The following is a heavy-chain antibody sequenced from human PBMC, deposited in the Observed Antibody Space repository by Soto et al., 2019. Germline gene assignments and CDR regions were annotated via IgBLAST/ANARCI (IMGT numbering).Heavy chain of an antibody. CDR3: ARERYFSDRAGYYRTLDS. Sequence: PSETLSLTCTISGGSFNNDYWTWIRQSPGKGLEWIGYIFHSGITDYNPSVKRRVTISIDKSKNLFSLKLTSVTAADTAVYYCARERYFSDRAGYYRTLDSWGQGILVTVSS. CDR1: GGSFNNDY. J-gene: IGHJ5*01. D-gene: IGHD3-22*01. V-gene: IGHV4-59*01. CDR2: IFHSGIT.